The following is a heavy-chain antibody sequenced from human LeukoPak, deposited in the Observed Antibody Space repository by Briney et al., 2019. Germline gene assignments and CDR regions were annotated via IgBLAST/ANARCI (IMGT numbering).Heavy chain of an antibody. D-gene: IGHD4-17*01. J-gene: IGHJ6*02. CDR1: GGTFSSYA. CDR3: ARDSGANDYGDYSHYYYGMDV. Sequence: ASVKVSCKASGGTFSSYAISWVRQAPGQGLEWMGWISAYNGNTNYAQKLQGRVTMTTDTSTSTAYMELRSLRSDDTAVYYCARDSGANDYGDYSHYYYGMDVWGQGTTVTVSS. V-gene: IGHV1-18*01. CDR2: ISAYNGNT.